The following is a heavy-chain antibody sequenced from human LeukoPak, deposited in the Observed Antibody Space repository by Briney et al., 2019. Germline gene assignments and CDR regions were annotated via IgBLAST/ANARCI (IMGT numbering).Heavy chain of an antibody. Sequence: GRSLRLSCAASGFTFSSYAMHWVRQAPGKGLEWVAFILYDGSDKYYADSVKGRFTISRDNSKNTLYLQMNSLRAEDTAVYYCAKKDPSLYFQHWGQGTLVTVSS. CDR2: ILYDGSDK. J-gene: IGHJ1*01. D-gene: IGHD2-15*01. CDR3: AKKDPSLYFQH. V-gene: IGHV3-30*04. CDR1: GFTFSSYA.